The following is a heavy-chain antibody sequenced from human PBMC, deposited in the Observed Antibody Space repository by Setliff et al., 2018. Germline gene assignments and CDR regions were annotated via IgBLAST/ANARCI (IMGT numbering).Heavy chain of an antibody. J-gene: IGHJ4*02. CDR2: FSPYNGKT. Sequence: ASVKVSCKASGSTFTDSVVNWVRQAPGQGLEWVGWFSPYNGKTYSAQKFQGRLTLTTDTSTTTAYMELRRLTSGDTATYYCARSVRYCSTRTCQRASGDEYLGQGTLVTVSS. D-gene: IGHD2-8*01. V-gene: IGHV1-18*01. CDR1: GSTFTDSV. CDR3: ARSVRYCSTRTCQRASGDEY.